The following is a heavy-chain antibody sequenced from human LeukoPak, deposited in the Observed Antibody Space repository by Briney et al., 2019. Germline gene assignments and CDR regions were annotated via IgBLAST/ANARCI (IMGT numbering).Heavy chain of an antibody. D-gene: IGHD3/OR15-3a*01. J-gene: IGHJ6*02. Sequence: GGSLRLSCAASGLTFDDYAMHWVRQAPGKGLEWVSGISWNSGSIGYADSVKGRFTISRDNAKNSLYLQMNSLRAEDTALYYCAKGRPWTNYYYYGMDVWGQGTTVTVSS. CDR1: GLTFDDYA. CDR2: ISWNSGSI. V-gene: IGHV3-9*01. CDR3: AKGRPWTNYYYYGMDV.